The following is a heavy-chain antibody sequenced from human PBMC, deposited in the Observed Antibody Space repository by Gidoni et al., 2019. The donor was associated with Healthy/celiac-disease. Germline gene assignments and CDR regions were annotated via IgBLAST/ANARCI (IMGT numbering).Heavy chain of an antibody. CDR3: ARHSLGWELLPRCDY. CDR2: IYPGDSDT. V-gene: IGHV5-51*01. J-gene: IGHJ4*02. CDR1: GYSFTSYW. Sequence: EVQLVQSGAEVKKPGESLKISCKGSGYSFTSYWIGWVRQMPGKGLEWMGIIYPGDSDTSYSPSFQGQVTISADKSISTAYLQWSSLKASDTAMYYCARHSLGWELLPRCDYWGQGTLVTVSS. D-gene: IGHD1-26*01.